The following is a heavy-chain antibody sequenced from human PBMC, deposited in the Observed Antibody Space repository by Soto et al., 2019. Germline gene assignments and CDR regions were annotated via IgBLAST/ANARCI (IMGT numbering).Heavy chain of an antibody. J-gene: IGHJ4*02. V-gene: IGHV3-23*01. D-gene: IGHD5-18*01. CDR2: VIIDGRT. CDR1: GFTVGNYG. CDR3: ANSAGGYGQFDY. Sequence: GGSLRLSCVASGFTVGNYGMSWVRQAPGKGLEWVSGVIIDGRTYYAGSVKGRFTISRDNSRNTLSLQMDSLRAEDTAVYYCANSAGGYGQFDYWGRGSLVTVSS.